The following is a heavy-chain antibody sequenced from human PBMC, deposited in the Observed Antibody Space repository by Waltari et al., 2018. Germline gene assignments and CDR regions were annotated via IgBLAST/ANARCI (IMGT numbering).Heavy chain of an antibody. Sequence: EVQLVESGGGLVQPGGSLRLSCGASGFTFSRYWMSWVRQTPGKGREWVANINYGGSQKYYVDSVKGRFTISRDNAKNSVYLQMNSLRVEDTAVYYCAKSRGFEYWGQGSLITVSS. J-gene: IGHJ4*02. V-gene: IGHV3-7*01. CDR2: INYGGSQK. CDR1: GFTFSRYW. D-gene: IGHD2-2*01. CDR3: AKSRGFEY.